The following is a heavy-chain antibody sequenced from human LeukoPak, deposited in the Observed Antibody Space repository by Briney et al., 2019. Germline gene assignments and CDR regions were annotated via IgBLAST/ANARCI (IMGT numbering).Heavy chain of an antibody. CDR3: ARGPQWLVRY. CDR2: ISAYNGNT. V-gene: IGHV1-18*01. J-gene: IGHJ4*02. D-gene: IGHD6-19*01. Sequence: ASVKVSCKASGYTFTSYGISWVRQAPGQGLEWMGWISAYNGNTNYAQKLQGRVTMTRNTSISTAYMELSSLRSEDTAVYYCARGPQWLVRYWGQGTLVTVSS. CDR1: GYTFTSYG.